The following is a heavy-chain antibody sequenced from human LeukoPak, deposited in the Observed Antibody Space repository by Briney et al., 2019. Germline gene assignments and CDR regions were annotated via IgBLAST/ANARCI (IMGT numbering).Heavy chain of an antibody. Sequence: GGSLTLPCAASGFTFSDYYMSWLRQAPGKGLEWVSDISSTSIYTNYADSVKGRFTIPRDNAKNSLYLQMNSLRAEDTAVYYCAREDGYSSSWYSDYWGQGTLVTVSS. CDR1: GFTFSDYY. CDR2: ISSTSIYT. J-gene: IGHJ4*02. V-gene: IGHV3-11*05. CDR3: AREDGYSSSWYSDY. D-gene: IGHD6-13*01.